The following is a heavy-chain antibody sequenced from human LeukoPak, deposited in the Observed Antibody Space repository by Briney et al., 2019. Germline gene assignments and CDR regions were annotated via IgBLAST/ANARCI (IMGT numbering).Heavy chain of an antibody. Sequence: SETLSLTCAVYGGSFSGYYCSWIRQPPPQGLEWSGEINHSRSTNYNTSLNSRVTISVDTSKNQFSLKLSSVTAADTAVYYCARGRSIAAARWFDPWGQGTLVTVSS. CDR2: INHSRST. J-gene: IGHJ5*02. V-gene: IGHV4-34*01. CDR1: GGSFSGYY. D-gene: IGHD6-13*01. CDR3: ARGRSIAAARWFDP.